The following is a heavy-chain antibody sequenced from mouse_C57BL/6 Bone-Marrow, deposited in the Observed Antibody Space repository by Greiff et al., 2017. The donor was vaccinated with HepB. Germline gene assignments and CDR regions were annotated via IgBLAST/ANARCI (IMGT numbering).Heavy chain of an antibody. CDR3: ARGLYDGYYVPYAMDY. CDR1: GYTFTSYG. V-gene: IGHV1-81*01. D-gene: IGHD2-3*01. J-gene: IGHJ4*01. Sequence: QVQLQQSGAELARPGASVKLSCKASGYTFTSYGISWVKQRTGQGLEWIGEIYPRSGNTYYNEKFKGKATLTADKSSSTAYMELRSLTSEDSAVYFCARGLYDGYYVPYAMDYWGQGTSVTVSS. CDR2: IYPRSGNT.